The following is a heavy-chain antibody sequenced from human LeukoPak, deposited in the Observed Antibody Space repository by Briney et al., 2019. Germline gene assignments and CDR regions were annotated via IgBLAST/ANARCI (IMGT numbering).Heavy chain of an antibody. J-gene: IGHJ6*02. D-gene: IGHD3-22*01. V-gene: IGHV1-3*02. CDR1: GYTLTNYA. CDR3: AADGSGLYYYDSSGPPRYYYYGMDV. Sequence: ASVKVSCKASGYTLTNYAIHWVRQAPGQRPEWGAWNTAGDANTKDSQDFRGRVSITTDTSASTGYRELSRLRSEDMAVYYCAADGSGLYYYDSSGPPRYYYYGMDVWGQGTTVTVSS. CDR2: NTAGDANT.